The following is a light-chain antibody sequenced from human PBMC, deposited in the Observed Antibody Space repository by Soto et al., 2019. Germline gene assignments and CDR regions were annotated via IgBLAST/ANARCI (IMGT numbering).Light chain of an antibody. CDR1: RYISSDN. CDR3: QQYDTSPLT. CDR2: GAS. Sequence: DIVLTQSPGTLSLSPGERATLSCKASRYISSDNLAWYQQKPGQAPRVLIYGASRRATAFPDRVSGSGSGTDFTLTISRLEPEDSAVYFCQQYDTSPLTFGGGTKVEI. V-gene: IGKV3-20*01. J-gene: IGKJ4*01.